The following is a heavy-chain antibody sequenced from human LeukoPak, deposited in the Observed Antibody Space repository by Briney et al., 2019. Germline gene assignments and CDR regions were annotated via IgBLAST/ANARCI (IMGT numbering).Heavy chain of an antibody. CDR2: IYYDGST. D-gene: IGHD6-13*01. Sequence: GSLRLSCAASGFSVSHNYMSWIRQPPGKGLEWIGNIYYDGSTYYTPSLKSRVTISVDTSKNQFSLKLTSVTAADTAVYYCARLGSSWPHYYSDYWGQGSLVTVSS. CDR1: GFSVSHNY. V-gene: IGHV4-39*01. J-gene: IGHJ4*02. CDR3: ARLGSSWPHYYSDY.